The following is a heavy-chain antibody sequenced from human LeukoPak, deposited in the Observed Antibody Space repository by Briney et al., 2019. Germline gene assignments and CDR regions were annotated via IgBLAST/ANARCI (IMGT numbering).Heavy chain of an antibody. Sequence: PSETLSLTCSVSGGSINSYYWSWIRQPPGKGLEWIGEINHSGNTNYNPSLKSRVTISVDTSKNQFSLKLRSVTAADTAVYYCARDPTTVVTLPYYFDDWGQGTLVTVSS. J-gene: IGHJ4*02. CDR2: INHSGNT. CDR3: ARDPTTVVTLPYYFDD. V-gene: IGHV4-34*01. D-gene: IGHD4-23*01. CDR1: GGSINSYY.